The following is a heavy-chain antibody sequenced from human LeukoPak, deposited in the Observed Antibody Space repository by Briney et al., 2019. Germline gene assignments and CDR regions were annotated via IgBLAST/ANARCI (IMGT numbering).Heavy chain of an antibody. D-gene: IGHD2/OR15-2a*01. CDR1: GYTLTGYH. CDR3: ASYRTTSTIRNY. J-gene: IGHJ4*02. Sequence: VQFSFKASGYTLTGYHMHWVRPAPGQGLEWMGWINPNSGGTNYAQKFQGRVTMTRDTSISTAYMELSRLRSDDTAVYYCASYRTTSTIRNYWGQGTLVTVSS. V-gene: IGHV1-2*02. CDR2: INPNSGGT.